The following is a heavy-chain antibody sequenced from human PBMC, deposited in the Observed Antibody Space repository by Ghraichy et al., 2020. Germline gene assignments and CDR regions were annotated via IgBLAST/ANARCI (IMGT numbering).Heavy chain of an antibody. CDR1: GFTFSSYG. J-gene: IGHJ4*02. V-gene: IGHV3-30*02. Sequence: GGSLRLSCAASGFTFSSYGMHWVRQAPGKGLEWVAFIRYDGSNKYYADSVKGRFTISRDNSKNTLYLQMNSLRAEDTAVYYCAKGGPYGSGSYDYWGQGTLVTVSS. CDR2: IRYDGSNK. CDR3: AKGGPYGSGSYDY. D-gene: IGHD3-10*01.